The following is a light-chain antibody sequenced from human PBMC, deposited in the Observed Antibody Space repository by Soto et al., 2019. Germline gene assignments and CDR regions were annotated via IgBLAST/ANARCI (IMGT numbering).Light chain of an antibody. J-gene: IGKJ4*01. V-gene: IGKV3-20*01. CDR2: GAS. CDR1: QSVRSNY. CDR3: QQFSSYPLT. Sequence: EIVLTQSPGTLSLSPGERATLACRASQSVRSNYLAWYQQKPGQAPRLLIYGASSRATGIPDRFSGGGSGTDFTLTISRLEPEDFAVYYCQQFSSYPLTFGGGTKVDI.